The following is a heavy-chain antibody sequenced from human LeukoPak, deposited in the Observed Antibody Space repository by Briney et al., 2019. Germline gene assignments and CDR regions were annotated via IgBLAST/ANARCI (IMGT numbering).Heavy chain of an antibody. V-gene: IGHV3-48*02. CDR3: ARTGYSSSSGWAYYYYYYMDV. Sequence: PGGSLRLPCAASGFTFSSYSMNWVRQAPGKGLEWVSYISSSSSTIYYADSVKGRFTMSRDNAKNSLYLQMNSLRDEDTAVYYCARTGYSSSSGWAYYYYYYMDVWGKGTTVTVSS. J-gene: IGHJ6*03. CDR2: ISSSSSTI. D-gene: IGHD6-6*01. CDR1: GFTFSSYS.